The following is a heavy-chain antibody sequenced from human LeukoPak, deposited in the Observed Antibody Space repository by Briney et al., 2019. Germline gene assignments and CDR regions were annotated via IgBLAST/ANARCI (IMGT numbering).Heavy chain of an antibody. Sequence: SETLSLTCTVSGVSISSSNSYWGWIRQPPGKGLEWIGSIYYAGNTYYSASLKSRVTISIDTSKNQISLRLTSVTATDTAMYYCARQTGSGLFTLPGGQGTLVTVSS. J-gene: IGHJ4*02. CDR1: GVSISSSNSY. CDR2: IYYAGNT. D-gene: IGHD3/OR15-3a*01. CDR3: ARQTGSGLFTLP. V-gene: IGHV4-39*01.